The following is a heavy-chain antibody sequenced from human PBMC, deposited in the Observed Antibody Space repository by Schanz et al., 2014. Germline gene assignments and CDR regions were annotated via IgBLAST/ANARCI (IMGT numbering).Heavy chain of an antibody. V-gene: IGHV1-46*03. CDR3: ARAPTAYCSATSCLGTPFDY. CDR1: GYTFVSYS. J-gene: IGHJ4*02. D-gene: IGHD2-2*01. Sequence: QVQLVQSGAEVKKPGASVKVSCKASGYTFVSYSMHWVRQAPGQGLEWMGIINPSGGGTSYALRFQDRVTVTRDTSRSTVYMELSSLRSEDTAVYYCARAPTAYCSATSCLGTPFDYWGQGTLVTVSS. CDR2: INPSGGGT.